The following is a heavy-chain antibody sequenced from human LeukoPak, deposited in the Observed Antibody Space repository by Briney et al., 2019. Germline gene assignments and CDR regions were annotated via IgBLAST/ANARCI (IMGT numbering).Heavy chain of an antibody. V-gene: IGHV5-51*01. Sequence: GESLKISCKGSGYSFTSYWIAWVRQMPVKGLEWMGIIYPGDSDTRYSPSFQGQVTISADKSISTAYLQWSSLEAADTAMYYCARQEDSSSTWNHFDYWGQGTLVTVSS. D-gene: IGHD6-13*01. CDR2: IYPGDSDT. CDR3: ARQEDSSSTWNHFDY. CDR1: GYSFTSYW. J-gene: IGHJ4*02.